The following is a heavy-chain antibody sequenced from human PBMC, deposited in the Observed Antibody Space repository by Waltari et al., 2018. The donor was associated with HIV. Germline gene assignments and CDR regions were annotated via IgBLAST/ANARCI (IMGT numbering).Heavy chain of an antibody. CDR3: ARSYDYGGNPIYYGMDV. V-gene: IGHV1-8*01. CDR2: MNPNSGKT. CDR1: GYTFTSYD. D-gene: IGHD4-17*01. Sequence: QVQLVQSGAEVKKPGASVKVSCKASGYTFTSYDINWVRQATGQGLEWMGWMNPNSGKTGHAQKVQGRVTMTRNTSISTAYMELSSLRSEDTAVYYCARSYDYGGNPIYYGMDVWGQGTTVTVSS. J-gene: IGHJ6*02.